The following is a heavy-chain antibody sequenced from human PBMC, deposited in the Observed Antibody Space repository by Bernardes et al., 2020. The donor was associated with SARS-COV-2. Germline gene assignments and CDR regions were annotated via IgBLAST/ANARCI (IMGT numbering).Heavy chain of an antibody. D-gene: IGHD3-10*01. V-gene: IGHV3-48*01. J-gene: IGHJ6*02. CDR3: SRENDFGSGTYVSPYYYYYNGMDV. CDR2: ISSDSSAM. CDR1: GFTFSTYG. Sequence: GGSLRLSCAASGFTFSTYGMNWVRQAPGKGLEWVSYISSDSSAMYYPDSLRGRFTVSRDNAGNSLYLHMNSLRAEDTAVYYCSRENDFGSGTYVSPYYYYYNGMDVWGQGTTVTVSS.